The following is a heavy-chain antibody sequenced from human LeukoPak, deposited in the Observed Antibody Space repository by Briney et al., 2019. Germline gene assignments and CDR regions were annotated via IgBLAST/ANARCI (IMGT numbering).Heavy chain of an antibody. CDR1: GFTFSTYA. J-gene: IGHJ4*02. V-gene: IGHV3-23*01. D-gene: IGHD2-2*02. CDR2: ISGSGGST. CDR3: AKARGSDCSSTSCYTAFDY. Sequence: GGSLRLSCAASGFTFSTYAMSWVRQAPGKGLEWVSAISGSGGSTYYADSVKGRFTISRDNSKNTLYLQMNSLRAEDTAVYYCAKARGSDCSSTSCYTAFDYWGQGTLDTVSS.